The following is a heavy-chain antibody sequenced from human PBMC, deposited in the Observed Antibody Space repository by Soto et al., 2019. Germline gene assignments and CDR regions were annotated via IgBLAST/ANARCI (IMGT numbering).Heavy chain of an antibody. CDR1: GFTLSSYA. V-gene: IGHV3-23*01. CDR2: ISGSGGST. CDR3: AKDRPHYYASSGPNDAFDI. D-gene: IGHD3-22*01. J-gene: IGHJ3*02. Sequence: GGSLRLSCAASGFTLSSYAMSWVRQAPGKGLEWVSAISGSGGSTYYADSVKGRFTISRDNSKDTLYLQMNSLRAEDTAVYYCAKDRPHYYASSGPNDAFDIWGQGTMVTVSS.